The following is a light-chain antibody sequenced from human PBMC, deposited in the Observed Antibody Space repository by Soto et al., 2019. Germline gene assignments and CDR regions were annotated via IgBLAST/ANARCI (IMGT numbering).Light chain of an antibody. CDR2: EVS. CDR1: SSDVGGYNY. V-gene: IGLV2-14*01. J-gene: IGLJ1*01. CDR3: SSYTSSSTLEV. Sequence: QSVLTQPASVSGSPGQSITISCTGTSSDVGGYNYVSWYQQHPGKAPKLMIYEVSNRPSGVSNRFSGSRSGNTASLTISGLQAEDGADYYCSSYTSSSTLEVVGTGTKVTVL.